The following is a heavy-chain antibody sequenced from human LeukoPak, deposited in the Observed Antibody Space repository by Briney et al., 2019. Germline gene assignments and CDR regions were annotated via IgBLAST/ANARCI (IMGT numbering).Heavy chain of an antibody. CDR2: IDPKSGGT. V-gene: IGHV1-2*02. CDR1: GYTFTGYY. CDR3: ARGLVDYYDSSGYSGFDY. J-gene: IGHJ4*02. D-gene: IGHD3-22*01. Sequence: ASVKVSCKASGYTFTGYYLHWVRQAPGQGHEWMGWIDPKSGGTKIAQNFQGRVTMTRDTSISTAYMELSRLASDDTAVYYCARGLVDYYDSSGYSGFDYWGQGTLVTVSS.